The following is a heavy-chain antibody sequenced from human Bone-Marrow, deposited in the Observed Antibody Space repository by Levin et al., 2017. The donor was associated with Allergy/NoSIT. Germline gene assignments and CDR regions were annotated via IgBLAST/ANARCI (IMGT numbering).Heavy chain of an antibody. J-gene: IGHJ3*01. CDR3: AREDYIGF. V-gene: IGHV3-48*01. CDR1: GFTFSAHS. D-gene: IGHD4-11*01. Sequence: GESLKISCTASGFTFSAHSMHWVRQAPGKGLEWVSYISSWSTTIYYADSVKGRFTISRDNAKNSLYLQMNSLRAEDTAVYYCAREDYIGFWGQGTMVTVSS. CDR2: ISSWSTTI.